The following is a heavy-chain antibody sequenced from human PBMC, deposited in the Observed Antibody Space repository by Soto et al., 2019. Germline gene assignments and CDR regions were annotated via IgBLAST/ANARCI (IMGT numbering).Heavy chain of an antibody. CDR1: GGSISSGGYY. J-gene: IGHJ5*02. CDR2: IDYSGST. Sequence: QVQLQESGPGLVKPSQTLSLTCTVSGGSISSGGYYWSWIRQHPGKGLEWIGYIDYSGSTYYNPSLKSRFTISVDTSKSQFALKLSSVTAADTAVYYCARGDGTMVRGSHWFDPCGQGTLVTVSS. V-gene: IGHV4-31*03. CDR3: ARGDGTMVRGSHWFDP. D-gene: IGHD3-10*01.